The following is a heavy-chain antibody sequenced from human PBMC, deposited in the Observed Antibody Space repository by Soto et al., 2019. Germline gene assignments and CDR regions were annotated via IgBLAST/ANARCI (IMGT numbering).Heavy chain of an antibody. J-gene: IGHJ4*02. CDR3: AGAGAGPLFSDY. CDR2: ISAYNGNT. Sequence: QVQLVQSGAEVKKPGASVKVSCKASVYTFTSYGISWVRQAPGQGLEWMGWISAYNGNTNYAQKLQGRVTMTADTTTSLYLKELRRPNADDAALYYCAGAGAGPLFSDYWGQGTLVTVSS. V-gene: IGHV1-18*01. CDR1: VYTFTSYG. D-gene: IGHD6-19*01.